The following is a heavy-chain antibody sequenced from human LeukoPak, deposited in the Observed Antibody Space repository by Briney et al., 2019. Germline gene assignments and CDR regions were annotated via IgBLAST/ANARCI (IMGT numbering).Heavy chain of an antibody. CDR3: ARFYFPEEHDRAWYEAH. Sequence: GGSLRLSCAASGFIFTDYWMHWVRQASGKELVWVARIRGDGRATTYADSVKGRFTISRDNAMNTVFLQMKSLRADDTGTYYCARFYFPEEHDRAWYEAHWGQGVLVTVS. V-gene: IGHV3-74*03. CDR1: GFIFTDYW. CDR2: IRGDGRAT. J-gene: IGHJ4*02. D-gene: IGHD6-19*01.